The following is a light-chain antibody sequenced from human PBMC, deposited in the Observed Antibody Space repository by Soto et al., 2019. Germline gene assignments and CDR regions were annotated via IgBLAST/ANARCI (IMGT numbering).Light chain of an antibody. CDR3: HQYNTWPAT. J-gene: IGKJ4*01. CDR1: QSVGGN. V-gene: IGKV3-15*01. CDR2: GAS. Sequence: EIVMTQSPATLSVSPGERATLSCRASQSVGGNLAWYQEKPGQAPRLIIYGASTRATGVPATFSGSGSGTDFTLTTSRLQPEDFAAYYCHQYNTWPATFGGGTKVEVK.